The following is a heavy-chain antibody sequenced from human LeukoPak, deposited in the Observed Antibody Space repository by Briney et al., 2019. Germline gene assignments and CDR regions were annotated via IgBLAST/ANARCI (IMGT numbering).Heavy chain of an antibody. Sequence: GGSLRLSCAASGFPFSSYWMTWVRQAPGKGLEWVANIRQDGSEIFYGDSVKGRFTISRHNAKNSLFLQMNSLRAEDTAVYDCTREDYYGSGSYVDWGRGFDVWGQGTRVTVSS. D-gene: IGHD3-10*01. J-gene: IGHJ4*02. CDR1: GFPFSSYW. V-gene: IGHV3-7*01. CDR2: IRQDGSEI. CDR3: TREDYYGSGSYVDWGRGFDV.